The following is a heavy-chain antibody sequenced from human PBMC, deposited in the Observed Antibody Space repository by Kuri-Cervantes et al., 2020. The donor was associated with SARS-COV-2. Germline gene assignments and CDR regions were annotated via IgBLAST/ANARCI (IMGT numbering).Heavy chain of an antibody. CDR1: GFTFSSYG. J-gene: IGHJ3*02. V-gene: IGHV3-30*18. Sequence: GESLKISCAASGFTFSSYGMHWVRQASGKWLEWVAVISYDGSNKYYADSVKGQFTISRDNSKNTLYLQMNNLRAEDTAVYYCAKDLVGATYDAFDIWGQGTMVTVSS. D-gene: IGHD1-26*01. CDR3: AKDLVGATYDAFDI. CDR2: ISYDGSNK.